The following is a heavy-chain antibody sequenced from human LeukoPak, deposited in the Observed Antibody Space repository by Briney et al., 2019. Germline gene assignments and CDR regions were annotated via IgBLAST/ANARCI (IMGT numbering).Heavy chain of an antibody. D-gene: IGHD1-26*01. CDR2: ISGSGGIT. V-gene: IGHV3-23*01. CDR1: GFTFSSYA. Sequence: GGSLRLSCAASGFTFSSYAMSWVRQAPGKGLEWVSSISGSGGITYYADSVEGRFTFSRDNSKNTLYLQMNSPRAEDTAVYYCAKGVATGGSYYYYYGMDVWGQGTTVTVSS. J-gene: IGHJ6*02. CDR3: AKGVATGGSYYYYYGMDV.